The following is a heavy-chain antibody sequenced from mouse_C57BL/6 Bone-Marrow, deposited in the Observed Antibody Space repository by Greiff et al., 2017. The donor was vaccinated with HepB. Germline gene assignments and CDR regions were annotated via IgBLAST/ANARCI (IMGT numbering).Heavy chain of an antibody. CDR1: GFTFRDYG. CDR2: ISSGSSTI. CDR3: ARTVRFAY. Sequence: EVKLVESGGGLVKPGGSLKLSCAASGFTFRDYGMHWVRQAPEKGLEWVAYISSGSSTIYYADTVKGRFTISRDNAKNTRFLQMTSLRSEDTAMYYCARTVRFAYWGQGTLVTVSA. V-gene: IGHV5-17*01. J-gene: IGHJ3*01.